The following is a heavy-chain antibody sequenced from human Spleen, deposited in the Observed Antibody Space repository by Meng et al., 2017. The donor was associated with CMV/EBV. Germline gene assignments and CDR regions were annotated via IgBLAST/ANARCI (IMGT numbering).Heavy chain of an antibody. Sequence: FTDSGISWVRQAHGQGLEWLGWINAYNGNTNYERNVRGSVTMTTDTSTTIAYMELRSLRSHDTAVYSCARDLQYCGSTSCGDDCVDPWGQGTLVTVSS. V-gene: IGHV1-18*01. CDR1: FTDSG. CDR2: INAYNGNT. J-gene: IGHJ5*02. D-gene: IGHD2-2*01. CDR3: ARDLQYCGSTSCGDDCVDP.